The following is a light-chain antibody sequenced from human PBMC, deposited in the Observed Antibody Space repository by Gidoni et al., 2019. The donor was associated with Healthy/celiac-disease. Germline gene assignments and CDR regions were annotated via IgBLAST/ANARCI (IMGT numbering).Light chain of an antibody. Sequence: EIVLTQSPATLSWSPGERATLSCRARQSVSSYLAWYQQKPGQAPRLLIYDASNRATGIPARFSGSGSGTDFTLTISSLEPEDFAVYYCQQRSNWFRTFGQGTKVEIK. CDR1: QSVSSY. V-gene: IGKV3-11*01. CDR3: QQRSNWFRT. J-gene: IGKJ1*01. CDR2: DAS.